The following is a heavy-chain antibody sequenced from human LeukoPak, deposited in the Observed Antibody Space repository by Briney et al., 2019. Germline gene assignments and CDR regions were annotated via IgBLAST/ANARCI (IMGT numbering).Heavy chain of an antibody. CDR2: ISSSSSYI. D-gene: IGHD6-13*01. CDR3: ARDGSYSSSWKYYFDY. Sequence: KAGGSLRLSCAASGFTFSSYSMNWVRQAPGKGLEWVSSISSSSSYICYADSVKGRFTISRDNAKNSLYLQMNSLRAEDTAVYYCARDGSYSSSWKYYFDYWGQGTLVTVSS. J-gene: IGHJ4*02. V-gene: IGHV3-21*01. CDR1: GFTFSSYS.